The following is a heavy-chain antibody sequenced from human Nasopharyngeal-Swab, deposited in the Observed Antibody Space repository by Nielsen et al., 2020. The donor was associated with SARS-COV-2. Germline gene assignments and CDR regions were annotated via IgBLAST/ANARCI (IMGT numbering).Heavy chain of an antibody. V-gene: IGHV3-48*02. D-gene: IGHD2-2*01. CDR1: GFTFSSYS. J-gene: IGHJ6*02. CDR2: ISSSSSTI. CDR3: ASFSDVVPAPNHREEGDYYYYGMDV. Sequence: GESLKISCAASGFTFSSYSMNWVRQAPGKGLEWVSYISSSSSTIYYADSVKGRFTISRDNAKNSLYLQMNSLRDEDTAVYYCASFSDVVPAPNHREEGDYYYYGMDVWGQGTTVTVSS.